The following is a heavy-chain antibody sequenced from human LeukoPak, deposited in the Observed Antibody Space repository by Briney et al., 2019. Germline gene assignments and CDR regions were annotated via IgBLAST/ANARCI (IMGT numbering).Heavy chain of an antibody. Sequence: GGSLRLSCAVSGFTFSGYAMSWVRQAPGKGLEWVSSISAGGSSSYYADSVKGRFTISRDNSKNTLYVQMNTLRAEDSALYYSATGLPRGLTAAEHFDYWGQGTLVTVSP. CDR2: ISAGGSSS. CDR1: GFTFSGYA. V-gene: IGHV3-23*01. J-gene: IGHJ4*02. CDR3: ATGLPRGLTAAEHFDY. D-gene: IGHD2-2*01.